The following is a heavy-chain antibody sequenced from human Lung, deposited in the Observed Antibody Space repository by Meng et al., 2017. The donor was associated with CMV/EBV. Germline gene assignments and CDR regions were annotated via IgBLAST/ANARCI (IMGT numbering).Heavy chain of an antibody. CDR1: GGSISSSSYY. D-gene: IGHD2-2*01. CDR2: IYYSGST. J-gene: IGHJ6*02. CDR3: ARDLYCSSTSCYLEYYYYGMDV. Sequence: GSLRLXCTVSGGSISSSSYYWGWIRQPPGKGLEWIGSIYYSGSTYYNPSLKSRVTISVDTSKNQFSLKLSSVTAADTAVYYCARDLYCSSTSCYLEYYYYGMDVWXQGTTVTVSS. V-gene: IGHV4-39*07.